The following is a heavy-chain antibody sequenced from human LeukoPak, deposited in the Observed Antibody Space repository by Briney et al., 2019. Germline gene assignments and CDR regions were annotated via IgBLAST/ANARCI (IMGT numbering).Heavy chain of an antibody. CDR3: ATYNWEYEADY. CDR1: GFTFSNYW. CDR2: ISPDGKDA. V-gene: IGHV3-74*01. Sequence: GGSLRLFCAASGFTFSNYWIYWVRQVPGKGLVWVSRISPDGKDASHADSVKGRFTISRDNAKNTLYLHMNSLRAEDTAVYYCATYNWEYEADYWGQGTLVTVSS. J-gene: IGHJ4*02. D-gene: IGHD1-20*01.